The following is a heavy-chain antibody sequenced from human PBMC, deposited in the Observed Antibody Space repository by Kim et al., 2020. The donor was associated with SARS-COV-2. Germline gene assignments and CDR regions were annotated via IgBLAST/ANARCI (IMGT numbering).Heavy chain of an antibody. J-gene: IGHJ4*02. Sequence: NYNPSLKSRVTISVDTSKNQFSLKLSSVTAADTAVYYCARGEWPTYYFDYWGQGTLVTVSS. V-gene: IGHV4-59*09. D-gene: IGHD3-3*01. CDR3: ARGEWPTYYFDY.